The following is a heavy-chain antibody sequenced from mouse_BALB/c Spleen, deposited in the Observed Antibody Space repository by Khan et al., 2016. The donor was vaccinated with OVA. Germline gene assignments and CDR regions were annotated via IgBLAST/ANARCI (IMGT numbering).Heavy chain of an antibody. Sequence: QVQLKQSGPGLVAPSQSLSITCTVSGFSLPGYGVNWVRQPPGKGLEWLGMLWGDGSTDYNSALKSRLSISKDNSKSQVFLKMNSLQTDDTARYYCARAYYGNYREAMDYWGQGTSGTVSS. V-gene: IGHV2-6-7*01. CDR3: ARAYYGNYREAMDY. J-gene: IGHJ4*01. CDR1: GFSLPGYG. D-gene: IGHD2-10*01. CDR2: LWGDGST.